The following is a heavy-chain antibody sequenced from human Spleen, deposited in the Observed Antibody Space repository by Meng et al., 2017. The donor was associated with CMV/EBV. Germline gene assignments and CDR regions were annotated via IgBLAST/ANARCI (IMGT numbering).Heavy chain of an antibody. CDR3: ARDIVVVPAAPRPYYYYGMDV. CDR2: INPNSGGT. Sequence: ASVKVSCKASGYTFTGYYMHWVRQAPGQGLEWMGWINPNSGGTNYAQKFQGRVTMTRDTSISTAYMELSRLRSDDTAVYYCARDIVVVPAAPRPYYYYGMDVWGQETTVTVSS. CDR1: GYTFTGYY. V-gene: IGHV1-2*02. J-gene: IGHJ6*02. D-gene: IGHD2-2*01.